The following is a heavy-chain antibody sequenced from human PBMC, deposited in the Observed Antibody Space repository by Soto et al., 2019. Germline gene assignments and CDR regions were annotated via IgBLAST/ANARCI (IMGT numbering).Heavy chain of an antibody. J-gene: IGHJ4*02. Sequence: GESLKISCQGSGYTFTGHWISWVRQMPGKGLEWMGRIDPSDSYTDYSPTVQGHVTMSADKSINTAYLQWSSLQASDTAVYYCTRHTGYDSSLDYWGQGTLVSVSS. CDR3: TRHTGYDSSLDY. V-gene: IGHV5-10-1*01. CDR1: GYTFTGHW. D-gene: IGHD5-12*01. CDR2: IDPSDSYT.